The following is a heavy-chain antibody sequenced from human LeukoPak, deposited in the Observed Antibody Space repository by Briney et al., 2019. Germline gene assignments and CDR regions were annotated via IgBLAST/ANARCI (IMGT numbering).Heavy chain of an antibody. CDR2: INAGNGNT. D-gene: IGHD2-2*03. V-gene: IGHV1-3*01. CDR3: ARGGYCSSTSCYAAPFDY. J-gene: IGHJ4*02. CDR1: GYTFTSYA. Sequence: ASVKVSCKASGYTFTSYAMHWVRQAPGQRLEWMGWINAGNGNTKYSQKFQGRVTITRDTSASTAYMELSSLRSEDTAVYYCARGGYCSSTSCYAAPFDYWGQGTLVTVSS.